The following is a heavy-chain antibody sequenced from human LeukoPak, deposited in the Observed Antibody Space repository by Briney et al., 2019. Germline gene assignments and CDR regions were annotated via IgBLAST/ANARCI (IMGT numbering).Heavy chain of an antibody. CDR3: ASSDYSSSWYGEWFDP. V-gene: IGHV4-4*07. D-gene: IGHD6-13*01. J-gene: IGHJ5*02. CDR1: GGSISSYY. Sequence: SETLSLTCTVSGGSISSYYWSWIRQPAGKGLEWIGRIYTSGSTNYNPSLKSRVTMSVDTSKNQFSLKLSSVTAADTAVYYCASSDYSSSWYGEWFDPWGQGTLVTVSS. CDR2: IYTSGST.